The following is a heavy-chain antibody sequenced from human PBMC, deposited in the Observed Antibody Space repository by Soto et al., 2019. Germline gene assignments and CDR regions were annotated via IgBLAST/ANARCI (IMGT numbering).Heavy chain of an antibody. CDR2: IYYSGST. D-gene: IGHD2-8*01. CDR1: GGSISSSSYY. CDR3: ATQYCTNGVCYLYYYYMDV. J-gene: IGHJ6*03. V-gene: IGHV4-39*01. Sequence: SETLSLTCTVSGGSISSSSYYWGWIRQPPGKGLEWIGSIYYSGSTYYNPSLKSRVTISVDTSKNQFSLKLSSVTAADTAVYYCATQYCTNGVCYLYYYYMDVWGKGTTVTVSS.